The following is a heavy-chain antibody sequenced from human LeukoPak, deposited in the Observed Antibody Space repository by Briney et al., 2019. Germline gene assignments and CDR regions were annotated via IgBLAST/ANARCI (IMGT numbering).Heavy chain of an antibody. Sequence: GGSLRLSCAASGFTFSSYSMKWVRQAPGKGLEWVSYISSSGSTIYYAESVKGRFTISRDNAKNSPYLQVNSLRAEDTAVYYCARGRGYSYDTDYWGQGTLVTVSS. CDR1: GFTFSSYS. J-gene: IGHJ4*02. V-gene: IGHV3-48*01. CDR2: ISSSGSTI. CDR3: ARGRGYSYDTDY. D-gene: IGHD5-18*01.